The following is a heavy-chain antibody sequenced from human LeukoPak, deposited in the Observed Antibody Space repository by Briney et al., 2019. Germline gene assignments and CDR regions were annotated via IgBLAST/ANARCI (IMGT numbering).Heavy chain of an antibody. CDR2: ISGSGGST. D-gene: IGHD2-2*01. Sequence: PGGSLRLSCAASGFTFSSYAMSWVRQAPGKGLEWVSAISGSGGSTYYADSVKGRFTISRDNSKNTLYLQMNSLRAEDTAVYYCAKGTHTIVVVPAASLFDYWGQGTLVTVSS. J-gene: IGHJ4*02. CDR3: AKGTHTIVVVPAASLFDY. V-gene: IGHV3-23*01. CDR1: GFTFSSYA.